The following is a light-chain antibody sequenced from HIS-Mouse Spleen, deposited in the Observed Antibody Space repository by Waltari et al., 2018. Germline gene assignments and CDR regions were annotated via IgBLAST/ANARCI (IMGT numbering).Light chain of an antibody. CDR1: QSISSY. V-gene: IGKV1-39*01. CDR3: QQSYSTLWT. Sequence: DIQMTQSPSSLSASVGDRVTISCRASQSISSYLNWYQQKPGKAPKLLIYAASRLQSGVPSRFSGSGSGTDFTLTISSLQPEDVATYYCQQSYSTLWTFGQGTKVEIK. J-gene: IGKJ1*01. CDR2: AAS.